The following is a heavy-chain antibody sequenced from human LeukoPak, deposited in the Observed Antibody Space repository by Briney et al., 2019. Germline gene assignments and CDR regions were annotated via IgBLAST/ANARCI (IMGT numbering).Heavy chain of an antibody. CDR3: ARGRYYYDSSGYYYHDWFDP. J-gene: IGHJ5*02. CDR1: AGSISSYY. Sequence: SETLSLTCTVAAGSISSYYWGWIRHPPGKGLEYIGFIYYSGTTKYNPSLKSRATISVDTSKNQFSLDLTSVTAADTAVYYCARGRYYYDSSGYYYHDWFDPWGQGTLVIVSS. CDR2: IYYSGTT. D-gene: IGHD3-22*01. V-gene: IGHV4-59*01.